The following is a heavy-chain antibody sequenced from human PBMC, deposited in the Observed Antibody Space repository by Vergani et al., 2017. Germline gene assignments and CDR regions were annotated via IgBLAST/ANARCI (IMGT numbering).Heavy chain of an antibody. CDR3: ARGPPVGYCSSTSCLNWFDP. J-gene: IGHJ5*02. CDR1: GGSISSYY. V-gene: IGHV4-4*07. D-gene: IGHD2-2*01. Sequence: QVQLQESGPGLVKPSETLSLTCTVSGGSISSYYWSWIRQPAGKGLEWIGRIYTSGSTNYNPSLKSRVTMSVDTSKNQFSLKLSSVTAADTAVYYCARGPPVGYCSSTSCLNWFDPWGQGTLVTVSS. CDR2: IYTSGST.